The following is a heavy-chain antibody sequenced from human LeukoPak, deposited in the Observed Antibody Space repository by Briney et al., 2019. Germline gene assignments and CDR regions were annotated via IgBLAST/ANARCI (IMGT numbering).Heavy chain of an antibody. CDR2: IWYDGSIK. Sequence: GGSLRLSCAASGFTFSSYAMSWVRQAPGKGLEWVAVIWYDGSIKYYADSVKGRFTISRDNSKNTLYLQMNSLRAEDTAVYYCARGNNYYDSSGYYSGDYWGQGTLVTVSS. CDR3: ARGNNYYDSSGYYSGDY. J-gene: IGHJ4*02. D-gene: IGHD3-22*01. CDR1: GFTFSSYA. V-gene: IGHV3-33*08.